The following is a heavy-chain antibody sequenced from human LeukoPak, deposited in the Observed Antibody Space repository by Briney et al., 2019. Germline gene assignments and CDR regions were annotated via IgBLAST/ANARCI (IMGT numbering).Heavy chain of an antibody. CDR2: INHSGST. CDR1: GGSFSGYY. CDR3: ARALRSCSSTSCSVGRFEP. J-gene: IGHJ5*02. D-gene: IGHD2-2*01. Sequence: PSETLSLTCAVYGGSFSGYYWSWIRQPPGKGLEWIGEINHSGSTNYNPSLKSRVTISVDTSKNQFSLKLSSVTAADTAVYHCARALRSCSSTSCSVGRFEPCGQETLVTVSS. V-gene: IGHV4-34*01.